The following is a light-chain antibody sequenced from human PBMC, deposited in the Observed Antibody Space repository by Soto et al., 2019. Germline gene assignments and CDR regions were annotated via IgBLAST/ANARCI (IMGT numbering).Light chain of an antibody. Sequence: EIVMTQSPATLSVSPGERATLSCRASQSVSRNVAWYQQKPGRAPTLLIHDASTRATSISVRFSGSGSGTEFTLTISSLQSEDVAVYYCQQYNSWLWTFGQGTKVEIK. CDR1: QSVSRN. CDR3: QQYNSWLWT. V-gene: IGKV3-15*01. J-gene: IGKJ1*01. CDR2: DAS.